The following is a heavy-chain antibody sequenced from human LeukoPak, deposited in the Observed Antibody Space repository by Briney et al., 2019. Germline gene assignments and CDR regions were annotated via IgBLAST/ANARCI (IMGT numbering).Heavy chain of an antibody. CDR1: GGSIGGYS. CDR3: AREYIVGGTPYFYYVDV. J-gene: IGHJ4*02. Sequence: SETLSLTCTVSGGSIGGYSWTWIRQSTGRGLEWIGRVFTSGITAYNPSLNSRVTMSVDTSDKHFSLNLTSVTVADTAVYYCAREYIVGGTPYFYYVDVWGQGTLVTVSS. V-gene: IGHV4-4*07. CDR2: VFTSGIT. D-gene: IGHD1-26*01.